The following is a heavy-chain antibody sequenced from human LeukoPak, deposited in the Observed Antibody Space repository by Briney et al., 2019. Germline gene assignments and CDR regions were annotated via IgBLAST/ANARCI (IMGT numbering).Heavy chain of an antibody. J-gene: IGHJ3*02. V-gene: IGHV4-59*01. Sequence: SETLSLTCTVSGGSISSYYWNWIRQPPGKGLEWIGYIYYSGSTNYNPSLKSRVTISVDTSKNQFSLKLSSVTAADTAVYYCARVEVAVDAFDIWGQGTMVTVSS. CDR3: ARVEVAVDAFDI. D-gene: IGHD6-19*01. CDR2: IYYSGST. CDR1: GGSISSYY.